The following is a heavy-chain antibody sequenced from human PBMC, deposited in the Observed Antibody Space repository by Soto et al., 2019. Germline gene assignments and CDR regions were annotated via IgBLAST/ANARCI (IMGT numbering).Heavy chain of an antibody. V-gene: IGHV3-23*01. CDR3: ALSGELPTFDD. J-gene: IGHJ4*02. CDR1: GFTFSSYA. D-gene: IGHD3-16*01. Sequence: GGSLRLSCAASGFTFSSYAMSWVRQAPGKGLEWASAISGSGGSTYYADSVKGRFTISRDNSKNTLYLQMNSLRAEDTAVYYGALSGELPTFDDWGQGTLVTVSS. CDR2: ISGSGGST.